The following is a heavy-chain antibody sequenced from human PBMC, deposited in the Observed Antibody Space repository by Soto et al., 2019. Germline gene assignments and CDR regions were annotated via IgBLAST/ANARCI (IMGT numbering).Heavy chain of an antibody. V-gene: IGHV5-10-1*01. Sequence: GESLKISCKGSGYSFAGYWITWVRQKPGKGLEWMGRIDPSDSQTYYSPSFRGHVTISATKSITTVFLQRSSLRASDTAMYYCARQIYDSDTGPNFQYYFDSWGQGTPVTVSS. CDR1: GYSFAGYW. CDR2: IDPSDSQT. J-gene: IGHJ4*02. CDR3: ARQIYDSDTGPNFQYYFDS. D-gene: IGHD3-22*01.